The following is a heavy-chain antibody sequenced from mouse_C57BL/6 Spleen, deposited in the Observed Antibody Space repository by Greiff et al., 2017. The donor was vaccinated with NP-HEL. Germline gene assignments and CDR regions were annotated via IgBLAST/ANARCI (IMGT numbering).Heavy chain of an antibody. J-gene: IGHJ4*01. CDR3: ATYYYAMDC. CDR1: GFSLTSYG. CDR2: IWRGGST. Sequence: VKLMESGPGLVQPSQSLSITCTVSGFSLTSYGVHWVRQSPGKGLEWLGVIWRGGSTDYNAAFMSRLSITKDNSKSQVFFKMNSLQADDTAICYCATYYYAMDCWGQGTSVTVSS. V-gene: IGHV2-5*01.